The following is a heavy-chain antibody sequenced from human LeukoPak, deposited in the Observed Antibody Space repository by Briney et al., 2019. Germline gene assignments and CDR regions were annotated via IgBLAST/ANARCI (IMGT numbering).Heavy chain of an antibody. CDR3: ANGGNRYLYYYYYGMDV. D-gene: IGHD4-23*01. Sequence: SVKVSCKASGGTFSSYAISWVRQAPGQGLEWMGGIIPIFGTANYAQKFQGRVTITADESTSTAYMELSSLRSEDTAVYYCANGGNRYLYYYYYGMDVWGQGTTVTVSS. CDR1: GGTFSSYA. CDR2: IIPIFGTA. J-gene: IGHJ6*02. V-gene: IGHV1-69*13.